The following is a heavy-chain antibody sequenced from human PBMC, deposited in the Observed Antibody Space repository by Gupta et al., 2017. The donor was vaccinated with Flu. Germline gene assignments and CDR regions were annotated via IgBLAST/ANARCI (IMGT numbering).Heavy chain of an antibody. D-gene: IGHD1-26*01. CDR2: ISSSSSTI. J-gene: IGHJ4*02. V-gene: IGHV3-48*01. Sequence: MNWVRQAPGKGLEWVSYISSSSSTIYYADSVKGRFTISRDNAKNSLYLQMNSLRAEDTAVYYCARGSGSYGYWGQGTLVTVSS. CDR3: ARGSGSYGY.